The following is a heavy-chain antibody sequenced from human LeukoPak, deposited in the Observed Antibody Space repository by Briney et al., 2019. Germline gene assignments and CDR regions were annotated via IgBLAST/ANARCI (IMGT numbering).Heavy chain of an antibody. CDR3: ARFLSPKLLWFGELET. J-gene: IGHJ4*02. CDR1: GGSISSSNYF. D-gene: IGHD3-10*01. Sequence: PSETLSLTCTVSGGSISSSNYFWGWVRQPPGKGLEWIGSIYYSGSTYYNPSLKSRVTISVDTSKNQFSLKLSSVTAADTAVYYCARFLSPKLLWFGELETWGQGTLVTVSS. CDR2: IYYSGST. V-gene: IGHV4-39*01.